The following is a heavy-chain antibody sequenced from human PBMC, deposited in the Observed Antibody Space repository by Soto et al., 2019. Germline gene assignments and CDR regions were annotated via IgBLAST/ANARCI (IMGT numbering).Heavy chain of an antibody. V-gene: IGHV3-33*01. J-gene: IGHJ6*02. D-gene: IGHD1-7*01. CDR1: GFTFSSYG. CDR3: ARDEVSSELNYYYYGMDV. Sequence: GGSLRLSCAASGFTFSSYGMHWVRQAPGKGLEWVAVIWYDGSNKYYADSVKGRFTISRDNSKNTLYLQMNSLRAEDTAVYYCARDEVSSELNYYYYGMDVWGQGTTVTVSS. CDR2: IWYDGSNK.